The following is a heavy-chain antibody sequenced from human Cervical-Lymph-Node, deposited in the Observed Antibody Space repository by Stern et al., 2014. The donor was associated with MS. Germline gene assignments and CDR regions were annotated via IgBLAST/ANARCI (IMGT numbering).Heavy chain of an antibody. CDR2: ISYDGSNK. V-gene: IGHV3-30*18. CDR1: GFTFSSYG. Sequence: VQLVESGGGVVQPGRSLRLSCAASGFTFSSYGMHWVRQAPGKGLEWGAVISYDGSNKYYTDSVKGRFTISRDNSKNTLYLQVNSLRAEDTAVYYCAKLLPPFDYWGQGTLVTVSS. J-gene: IGHJ4*02. D-gene: IGHD2-15*01. CDR3: AKLLPPFDY.